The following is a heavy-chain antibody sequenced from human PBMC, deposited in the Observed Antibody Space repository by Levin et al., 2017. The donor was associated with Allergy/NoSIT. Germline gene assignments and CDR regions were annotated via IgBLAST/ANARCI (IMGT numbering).Heavy chain of an antibody. D-gene: IGHD2-2*01. CDR3: ARGLLGGTTYCSTTSCQLDY. J-gene: IGHJ4*02. V-gene: IGHV1-46*01. Sequence: ASVKVSCKTSGYTFTSHYMHWVRQAPGQGLEWMGIINPSGGSTTYAQKFQGRVTMTRDTSTSTVYMELSSLRSEDTAVYYCARGLLGGTTYCSTTSCQLDYWGQGTLVPVSS. CDR2: INPSGGST. CDR1: GYTFTSHY.